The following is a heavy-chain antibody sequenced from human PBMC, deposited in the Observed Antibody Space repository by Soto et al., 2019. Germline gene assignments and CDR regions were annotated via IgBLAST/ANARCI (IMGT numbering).Heavy chain of an antibody. Sequence: GGSLRLSCAASGFTFSGSAMHWVRQASGKGLEWVGRIRSKANSYATAYAASVKGRFTISRDDSKNTAYLQMNSLKTEDTAVYYCTSGTRIVGATFAFDIWGQGTMVTV. J-gene: IGHJ3*02. D-gene: IGHD1-26*01. CDR2: IRSKANSYAT. CDR3: TSGTRIVGATFAFDI. CDR1: GFTFSGSA. V-gene: IGHV3-73*01.